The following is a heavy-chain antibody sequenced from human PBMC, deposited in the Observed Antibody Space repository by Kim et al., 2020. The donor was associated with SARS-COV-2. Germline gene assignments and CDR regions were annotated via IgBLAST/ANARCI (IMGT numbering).Heavy chain of an antibody. D-gene: IGHD1-26*01. J-gene: IGHJ4*02. CDR1: GGSFSGYY. V-gene: IGHV4-34*01. CDR3: ARGPVKWELLE. CDR2: INHSGST. Sequence: SETLSLTCAVYGGSFSGYYWSWIRQPPGKGLEWIGEINHSGSTNYNPSLKSRVTISVDTSKNQFSLKLSSVTAADTAVYYCARGPVKWELLEWGQGTLVTVSS.